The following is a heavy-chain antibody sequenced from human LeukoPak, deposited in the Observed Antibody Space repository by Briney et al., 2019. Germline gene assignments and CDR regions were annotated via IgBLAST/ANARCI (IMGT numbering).Heavy chain of an antibody. J-gene: IGHJ3*02. D-gene: IGHD6-19*01. Sequence: ASVKVSXKASGGTFSSYAISWVRQAPGQGLEWMGGIIPIFGTANYAQKFQGRVTITADESTSTAYMELSSLRSEDTAVYYCARGGSGGSYDAFDIWGQGTMVTVSS. CDR3: ARGGSGGSYDAFDI. CDR1: GGTFSSYA. V-gene: IGHV1-69*13. CDR2: IIPIFGTA.